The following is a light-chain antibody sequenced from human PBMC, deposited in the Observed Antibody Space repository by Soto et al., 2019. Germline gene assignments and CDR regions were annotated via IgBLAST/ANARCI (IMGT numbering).Light chain of an antibody. J-gene: IGKJ1*01. Sequence: EIVLTQSPGTLSLSPGERATLSCRASQSVSSSYLAWYQQKPGQAPRLLIYGASSRATGIPDRFSGSGSGTDFTLTISRLEPEDFAVYYCHPYCSSQFVQGTKLDIK. CDR1: QSVSSSY. V-gene: IGKV3-20*01. CDR3: HPYCSSQ. CDR2: GAS.